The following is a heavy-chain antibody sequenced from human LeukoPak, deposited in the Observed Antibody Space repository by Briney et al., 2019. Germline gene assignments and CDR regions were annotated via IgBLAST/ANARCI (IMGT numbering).Heavy chain of an antibody. J-gene: IGHJ4*02. CDR1: GFTFDDYA. V-gene: IGHV3-9*01. CDR2: ISWNSGSI. CDR3: ARDIYYYDSSGYYFPGGSDY. Sequence: PGGSLRLSCAASGFTFDDYAMHWVRQAPGKGLEWVSGISWNSGSIGYADSVKGRFTISRDNAKNSLYLQMNSLRAEDTAVYYCARDIYYYDSSGYYFPGGSDYWGQGTLVTVSS. D-gene: IGHD3-22*01.